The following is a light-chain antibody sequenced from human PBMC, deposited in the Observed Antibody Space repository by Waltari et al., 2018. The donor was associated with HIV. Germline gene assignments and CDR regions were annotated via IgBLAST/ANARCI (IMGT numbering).Light chain of an antibody. Sequence: DIVMIQSPLSLPVTPGEPASIPCRSSHSHLHSNGYNYLDWYLQKPGQSPQLLLYLGSEGNSGVLARISGSGSGTDVTLKNSRVEAENVVVYYCVQALQTPRTFGQATKVKIK. CDR1: HSHLHSNGYNY. V-gene: IGKV2-28*01. J-gene: IGKJ1*01. CDR3: VQALQTPRT. CDR2: LGS.